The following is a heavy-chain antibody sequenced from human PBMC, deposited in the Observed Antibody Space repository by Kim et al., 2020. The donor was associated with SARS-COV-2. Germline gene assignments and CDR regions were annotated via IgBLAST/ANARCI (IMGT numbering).Heavy chain of an antibody. CDR1: GFTFSSYA. D-gene: IGHD5-18*01. V-gene: IGHV3-23*01. Sequence: GGSLRLSCAASGFTFSSYAMSWVRQAPGKGLEWVSAISGSGGSTYYADSVKGRFTISRDNSKNTLYLQMNSLRAEDTAVYYCAKGKARWGIAMVTGGYSYSYGMEVWGPGATVTVS. CDR3: AKGKARWGIAMVTGGYSYSYGMEV. CDR2: ISGSGGST. J-gene: IGHJ6*02.